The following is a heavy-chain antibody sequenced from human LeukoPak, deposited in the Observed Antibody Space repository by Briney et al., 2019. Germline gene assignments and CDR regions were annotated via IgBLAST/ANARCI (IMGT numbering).Heavy chain of an antibody. CDR1: GYPFTSYD. V-gene: IGHV1-8*01. J-gene: IGHJ5*02. CDR2: MNPNGGNT. D-gene: IGHD3-10*01. CDR3: ARGVFGSLRPLTKMNWFDP. Sequence: ASVELSCKASGYPFTSYDINWLRQATGHGLEGMGWMNPNGGNTGYAQKFQGRVTMTRNTSISTAYMELSSLRSEDTAVYYCARGVFGSLRPLTKMNWFDPWGQGTLVTVST.